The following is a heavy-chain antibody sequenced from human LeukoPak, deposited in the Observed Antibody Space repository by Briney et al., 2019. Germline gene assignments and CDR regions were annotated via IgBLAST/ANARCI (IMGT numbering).Heavy chain of an antibody. CDR1: GFTFSSYS. CDR3: AKVGPLLWFGELAVFDY. V-gene: IGHV3-21*04. J-gene: IGHJ4*02. CDR2: ISSSSGYI. D-gene: IGHD3-10*01. Sequence: PGGSLRLSCAASGFTFSSYSMNWVRQAPGKGLEWVSSISSSSGYIYYADSVKGRFTISRDNSKNTLYLQMNSLRAEDTAVYYCAKVGPLLWFGELAVFDYWGQGTLVTVSS.